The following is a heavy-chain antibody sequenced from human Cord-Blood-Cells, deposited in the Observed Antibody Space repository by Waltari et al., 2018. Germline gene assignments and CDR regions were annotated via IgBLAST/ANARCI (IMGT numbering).Heavy chain of an antibody. CDR3: AAYSSGWYGLY. Sequence: VQLVQSGAEVQKPGASVKVSCKASGYTFTGYYLHWVRLAPGPRLEWMGWINPNSGGTNYAQEFQGRVTMTRDTSISTAYMELSRLRSDDTAVYYCAAYSSGWYGLYWGQGTLVTVSS. CDR1: GYTFTGYY. J-gene: IGHJ4*02. D-gene: IGHD6-19*01. CDR2: INPNSGGT. V-gene: IGHV1-2*02.